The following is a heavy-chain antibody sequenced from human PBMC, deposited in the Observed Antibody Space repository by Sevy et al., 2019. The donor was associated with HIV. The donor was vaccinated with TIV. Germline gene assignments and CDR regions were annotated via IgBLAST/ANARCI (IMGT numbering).Heavy chain of an antibody. CDR2: ISAYNGNT. CDR3: ARRGPLRFLEWTDYYYGMDV. CDR1: GYTFTSYG. D-gene: IGHD3-3*01. J-gene: IGHJ6*02. V-gene: IGHV1-18*01. Sequence: ASVKVSCKASGYTFTSYGISWVRQAPGQGLEWMGWISAYNGNTNYAQKLQGRVTMTTDTSTSTAYMELRSLGSDDTAVYYCARRGPLRFLEWTDYYYGMDVWGQGTTVTVSS.